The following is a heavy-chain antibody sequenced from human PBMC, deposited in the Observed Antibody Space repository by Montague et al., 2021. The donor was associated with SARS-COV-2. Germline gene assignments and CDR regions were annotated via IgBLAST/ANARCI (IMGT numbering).Heavy chain of an antibody. CDR1: GGSISSSSYY. D-gene: IGHD3-22*01. V-gene: IGHV4-39*01. CDR3: DGSSVGEYYFDY. CDR2: IYSSGST. J-gene: IGHJ4*02. Sequence: SETLSLTCTVSGGSISSSSYYWGWIRQPPGKGLEWIGRIYSSGSTYYNPSLKSRVTISVDTSKNQFSLKLSSVTAADTAVYYCDGSSVGEYYFDYWGQGTLVTVSS.